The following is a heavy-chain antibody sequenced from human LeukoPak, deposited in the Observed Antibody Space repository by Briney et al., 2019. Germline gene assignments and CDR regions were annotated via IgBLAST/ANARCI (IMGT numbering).Heavy chain of an antibody. D-gene: IGHD3-10*01. CDR1: GGSISSYY. CDR2: INHSGST. J-gene: IGHJ5*02. V-gene: IGHV4-34*01. Sequence: SETLSLTCTVSGGSISSYYWSWIRQPPGKGLEWIGEINHSGSTNYNPSLKSRVTISVDTSKNQFSLKLSSVTAADTAVYYCARHGFFAYYGSGSYLPGNWFDPWGQGTLVTVSS. CDR3: ARHGFFAYYGSGSYLPGNWFDP.